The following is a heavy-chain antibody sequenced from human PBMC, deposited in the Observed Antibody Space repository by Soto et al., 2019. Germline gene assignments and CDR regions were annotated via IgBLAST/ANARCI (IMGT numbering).Heavy chain of an antibody. Sequence: EVQLVESGGGLAQPGGSLTLSCVVSGLTFSGAAIYWVRQASGKGLEWVGVIRSRPNNYATAFAASVRGRFTISRDESKNTAFLQMNSLNTEDAAIHYCTNLDYWGQGTLVTVSS. CDR3: TNLDY. V-gene: IGHV3-73*01. CDR2: IRSRPNNYAT. J-gene: IGHJ4*02. CDR1: GLTFSGAA.